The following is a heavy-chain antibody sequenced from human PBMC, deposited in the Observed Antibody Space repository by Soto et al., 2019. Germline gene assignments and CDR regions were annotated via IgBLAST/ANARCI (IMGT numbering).Heavy chain of an antibody. J-gene: IGHJ4*02. CDR1: GGTFSRNA. D-gene: IGHD3-22*01. CDR3: ARDGTLYDNSGYYYLY. V-gene: IGHV1-69*01. Sequence: QVQLVQSGAEVKKPGSSVKVSCKASGGTFSRNAISWVRQAPGQGLEWMGGIIPLFGKANYAQKFQGRVTITADESTSTAYMELSSLRSEDTAVYYCARDGTLYDNSGYYYLYWGQGTLVTVSS. CDR2: IIPLFGKA.